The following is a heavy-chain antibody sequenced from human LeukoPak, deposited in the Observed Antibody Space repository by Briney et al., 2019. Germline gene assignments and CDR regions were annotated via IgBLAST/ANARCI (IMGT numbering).Heavy chain of an antibody. CDR3: TRGLTSSWPGDAFDV. CDR2: ISAYNGNT. Sequence: ASVKVSCKASDYTFTSYGISWVRQAPGQGLEWMGWISAYNGNTKYAQKLQGRVTMTTDTSTSTAYMDLRSLRSDDTAVYYCTRGLTSSWPGDAFDVWGQGTMVTVSS. J-gene: IGHJ3*01. CDR1: DYTFTSYG. V-gene: IGHV1-18*01. D-gene: IGHD6-13*01.